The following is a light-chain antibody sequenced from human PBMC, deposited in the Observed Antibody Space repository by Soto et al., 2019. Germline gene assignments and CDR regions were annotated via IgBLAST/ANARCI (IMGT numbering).Light chain of an antibody. CDR3: QVWDSSSDHVV. Sequence: SYVLTQPPSVSVAPGETARITCGGNNIGSETVHWYQQKPGQAPVLVIFYDWDRPSGIPERFSGSNSGNTATLTISRVEAGDEADYYCQVWDSSSDHVVFGGGTKLTVL. V-gene: IGLV3-21*04. CDR1: NIGSET. CDR2: YDW. J-gene: IGLJ2*01.